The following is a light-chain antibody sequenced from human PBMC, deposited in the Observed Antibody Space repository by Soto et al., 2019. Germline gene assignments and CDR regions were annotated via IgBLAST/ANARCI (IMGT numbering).Light chain of an antibody. CDR1: QGIRNY. Sequence: DIQMTQSPSSLSASVGDRVTITCRASQGIRNYLAWYQQKPGKVPKLLIYAASILQSGVPSRFSGSGSGTDFTLTISSLQPEDVATYYCQKYNSAPPNTFGGGTKVEIK. V-gene: IGKV1-27*01. J-gene: IGKJ4*01. CDR2: AAS. CDR3: QKYNSAPPNT.